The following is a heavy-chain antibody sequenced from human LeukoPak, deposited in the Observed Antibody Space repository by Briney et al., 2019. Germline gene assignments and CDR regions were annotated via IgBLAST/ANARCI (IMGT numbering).Heavy chain of an antibody. D-gene: IGHD3-22*01. V-gene: IGHV4-30-2*01. CDR3: ARAVRDYYDSSGYPEVGAFDI. CDR2: IYHSGST. CDR1: GASISSYS. Sequence: SETLSLTCTVSGASISSYSWSWIRQPPGKGLEWIGYIYHSGSTYYNPSLKSRVTISVDRSKNQFSLKLSSVTAADTAVYYCARAVRDYYDSSGYPEVGAFDIWGQGTMVTVSS. J-gene: IGHJ3*02.